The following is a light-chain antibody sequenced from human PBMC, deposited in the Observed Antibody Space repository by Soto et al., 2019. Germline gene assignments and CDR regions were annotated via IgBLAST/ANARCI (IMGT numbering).Light chain of an antibody. CDR2: WAS. Sequence: DIVMTQSPDSLAVSLGERATINCKSSQSVLYSSNNKNYLAWYQQKPGQPPKLLIYWASTRESGVPERFSGSGSGPDFTLTISSLQAEDVAVYYCQQYYSTLLTFGGGTKVEIK. J-gene: IGKJ4*01. CDR3: QQYYSTLLT. V-gene: IGKV4-1*01. CDR1: QSVLYSSNNKNY.